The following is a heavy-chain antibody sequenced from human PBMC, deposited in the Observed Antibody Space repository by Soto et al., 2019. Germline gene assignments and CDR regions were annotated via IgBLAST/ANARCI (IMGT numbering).Heavy chain of an antibody. CDR3: AGGVERYV. V-gene: IGHV3-23*01. D-gene: IGHD3-3*01. J-gene: IGHJ6*04. CDR1: GFSFSSFA. CDR2: IGDSGAST. Sequence: EVLLLESGGGLVQPGGSLRLSCEASGFSFSSFAMNWVRQAPGKGLEWVSAIGDSGASTYYADSVKGRFTISRDNSRNSLSLQLNRLRAEQTAVYYCAGGVERYVWGNGTTVTVSS.